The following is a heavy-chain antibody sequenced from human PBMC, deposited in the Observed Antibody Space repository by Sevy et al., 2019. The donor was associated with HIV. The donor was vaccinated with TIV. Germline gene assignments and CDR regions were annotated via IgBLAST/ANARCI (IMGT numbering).Heavy chain of an antibody. V-gene: IGHV4-59*01. Sequence: SETLSLTCTVSGGSISSYYWSWIRQPPGKGLEWIGYIYYSGSTNYNPSLKSRVTISVDTSKNQFSLKLSSVTAADTAVYYWARGARSGGYYYYGMDVWGQGTTVTVSS. J-gene: IGHJ6*02. D-gene: IGHD3-10*01. CDR1: GGSISSYY. CDR3: ARGARSGGYYYYGMDV. CDR2: IYYSGST.